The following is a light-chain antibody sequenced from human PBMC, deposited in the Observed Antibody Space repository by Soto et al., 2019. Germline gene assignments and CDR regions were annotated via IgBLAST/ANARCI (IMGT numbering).Light chain of an antibody. V-gene: IGKV3-15*01. CDR2: GVS. CDR1: QSVSSN. J-gene: IGKJ1*01. CDR3: QQYNNWWT. Sequence: EIVMTHSPATLSGSPVEISTVSCRASQSVSSNLAWYQQKPGQAPRLLIYGVSIRATGIPARFSGSGSGTEFTLTISRLQSEDFAVYYCQQYNNWWTFGQGTKVDIK.